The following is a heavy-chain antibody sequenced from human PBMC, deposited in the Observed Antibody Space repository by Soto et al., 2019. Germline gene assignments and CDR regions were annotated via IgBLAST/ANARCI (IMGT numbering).Heavy chain of an antibody. J-gene: IGHJ4*02. D-gene: IGHD3-10*01. CDR2: IYHTGST. V-gene: IGHV4-4*02. Sequence: QVLLQASGPGLVKPSGTLSLTCAVSGASISSSNWWSWIRQSPGKGLEWIGKIYHTGSTDYNPSLNSRVTISVDKSKNQFSLKLTFVTYADTAVYYCARHGVFHFDYWGQGTLVTVSS. CDR3: ARHGVFHFDY. CDR1: GASISSSNW.